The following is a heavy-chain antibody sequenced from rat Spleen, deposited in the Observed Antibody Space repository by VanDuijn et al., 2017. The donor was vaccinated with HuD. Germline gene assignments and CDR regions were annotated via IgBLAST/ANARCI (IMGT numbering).Heavy chain of an antibody. CDR1: GFSLISNG. V-gene: IGHV2S12*01. J-gene: IGHJ2*01. Sequence: QVQLKESGPGLVQPSQTLSLTCTVSGFSLISNGVSWVRQPPGKGLEWIAAISSGGSTYFNSVLKSRLSISRDTSKSQVFLKMNSLQTEDTATYYCAREGIGTTTDYWGQGVMVTVSS. D-gene: IGHD1-5*01. CDR3: AREGIGTTTDY. CDR2: ISSGGST.